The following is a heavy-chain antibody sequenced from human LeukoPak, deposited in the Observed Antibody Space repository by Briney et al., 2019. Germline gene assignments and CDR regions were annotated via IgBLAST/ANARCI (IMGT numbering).Heavy chain of an antibody. V-gene: IGHV4-4*09. CDR3: ARRGYSYGRGYYFDY. CDR2: IYTSGST. Sequence: SETLSLTCTVSGGSISSYYWSWIRQPPGKGLEWIGYIYTSGSTNYNPSLKSRVTISVDTSKNQFSLKLSSVTAADTAVYYCARRGYSYGRGYYFDYWGQVTLVTVSS. CDR1: GGSISSYY. J-gene: IGHJ4*02. D-gene: IGHD5-18*01.